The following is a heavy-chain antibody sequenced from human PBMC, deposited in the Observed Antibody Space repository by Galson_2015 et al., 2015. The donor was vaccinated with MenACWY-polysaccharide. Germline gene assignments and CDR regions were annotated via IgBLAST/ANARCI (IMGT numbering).Heavy chain of an antibody. J-gene: IGHJ4*02. CDR3: ARAAWLDF. CDR2: ISRRGGIV. D-gene: IGHD5-24*01. Sequence: SLRLAGAASGFTFGDYSMSWVRQAAGTGVEWVSSISRRGGIVYYADSVKGRFTISRDNAKNSLFLQMNSLRAEDTAVYDCARAAWLDFWGQGTLVTVSS. V-gene: IGHV3-11*01. CDR1: GFTFGDYS.